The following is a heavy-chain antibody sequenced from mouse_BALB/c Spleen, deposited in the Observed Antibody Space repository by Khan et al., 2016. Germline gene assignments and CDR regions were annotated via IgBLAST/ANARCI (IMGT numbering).Heavy chain of an antibody. CDR2: IYPGDGDT. D-gene: IGHD1-1*01. Sequence: QVQLKESGPELVKPGASVKISCKVSGYAFSSSWMNWVKQRPGQGLEWIGRIYPGDGDTNYSGKFKGKATLTADKSSSTAYMQLSSLTSVDSAVYFYARECGVDHVAFDYWGQGTTLTVSS. CDR1: GYAFSSSW. CDR3: ARECGVDHVAFDY. V-gene: IGHV1-82*01. J-gene: IGHJ2*01.